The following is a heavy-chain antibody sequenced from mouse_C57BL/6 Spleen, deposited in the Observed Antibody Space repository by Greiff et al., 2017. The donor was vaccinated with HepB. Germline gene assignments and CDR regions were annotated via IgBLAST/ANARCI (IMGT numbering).Heavy chain of an antibody. J-gene: IGHJ2*01. CDR3: ARCGSYGNYGC. CDR2: IYPGDGDT. D-gene: IGHD2-1*01. Sequence: VQLVESGAELVKPGASVKISCKASGYSFSSYWMNWVKQRPGKGLEWIGQIYPGDGDTNYNGKFKGKATLTADKSSSTAYMQFSSLTSEDSAVYFCARCGSYGNYGCWGQGTTLSVSS. CDR1: GYSFSSYW. V-gene: IGHV1-80*01.